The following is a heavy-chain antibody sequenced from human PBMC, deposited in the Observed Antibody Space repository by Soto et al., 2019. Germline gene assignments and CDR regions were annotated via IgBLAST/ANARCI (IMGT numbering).Heavy chain of an antibody. CDR3: ARDFRARDIWFGEFNWFDP. CDR1: GFTFSSYS. V-gene: IGHV3-48*01. CDR2: ISSSSSTI. Sequence: GGSLRLSCAASGFTFSSYSMNWVRQAPGKGLEWVSYISSSSSTIYYADSVKGRFTISRDNAKNSLYLQMNSLRAEDTAVYYCARDFRARDIWFGEFNWFDPWGQGTLVTVSS. J-gene: IGHJ5*02. D-gene: IGHD3-10*01.